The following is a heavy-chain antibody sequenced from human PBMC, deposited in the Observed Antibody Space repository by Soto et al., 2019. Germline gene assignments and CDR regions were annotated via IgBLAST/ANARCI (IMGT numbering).Heavy chain of an antibody. J-gene: IGHJ6*02. D-gene: IGHD1-1*01. CDR3: AAGQLLRSSYYYGMDV. Sequence: GASVKVSCKASGFTFTNSAVQWVRQARGQRLEWIGWIVVGSGNTNYAQKFQERVTITRGMSTSTAYMELSSLRSEDTAVYYCAAGQLLRSSYYYGMDVWGQGTTVTVSS. CDR1: GFTFTNSA. V-gene: IGHV1-58*01. CDR2: IVVGSGNT.